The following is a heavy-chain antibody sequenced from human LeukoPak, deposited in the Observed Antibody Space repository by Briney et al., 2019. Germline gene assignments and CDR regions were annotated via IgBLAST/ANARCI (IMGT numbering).Heavy chain of an antibody. J-gene: IGHJ6*03. D-gene: IGHD2-8*01. CDR1: GYTFSGSY. Sequence: VSVKVSCKASGYTFSGSYIHWVRQAPGQGLEWLGRINPNSGDTNYAQNLHGRVTMTRDTSITTAYMELNSLTSDDTAVYFCARSDGVCFTDYYMDVWGKGTTVTVSS. CDR3: ARSDGVCFTDYYMDV. V-gene: IGHV1-2*06. CDR2: INPNSGDT.